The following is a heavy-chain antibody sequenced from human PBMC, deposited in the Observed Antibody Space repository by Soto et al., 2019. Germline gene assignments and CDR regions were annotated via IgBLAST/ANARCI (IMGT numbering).Heavy chain of an antibody. CDR3: ARATTVTPRRAFDM. Sequence: EVQLLESGGGLVQPGGSLRLSCAASGFTFSNFAMNWVRQAPGKGLEWVSSISGSGSGTNYADSVRGRFTMSRDNSKNTLDLQMNSLRAEDTAVYYWARATTVTPRRAFDMWGQGTMVTVSS. CDR2: ISGSGSGT. CDR1: GFTFSNFA. J-gene: IGHJ3*02. D-gene: IGHD4-17*01. V-gene: IGHV3-23*01.